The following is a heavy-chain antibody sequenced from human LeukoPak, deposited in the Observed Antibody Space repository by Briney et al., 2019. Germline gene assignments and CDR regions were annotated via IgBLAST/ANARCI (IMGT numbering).Heavy chain of an antibody. CDR3: AKGIATTGPYYYVMDV. D-gene: IGHD6-13*01. J-gene: IGHJ6*02. CDR2: ISDSGGST. CDR1: GFTFSSYG. V-gene: IGHV3-23*01. Sequence: GGSLRLSCVASGFTFSSYGMSWGRQAPGKGLEWVSGISDSGGSTYYADSVKGRFTISRDNSKNTLYLQMISLRAEDTAVYYCAKGIATTGPYYYVMDVWGQGTTVTVSS.